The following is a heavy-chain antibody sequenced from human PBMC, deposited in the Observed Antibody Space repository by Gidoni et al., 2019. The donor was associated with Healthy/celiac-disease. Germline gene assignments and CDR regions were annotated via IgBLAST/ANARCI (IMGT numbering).Heavy chain of an antibody. CDR2: IYYSGST. CDR3: ARHSSSWYLAGFDY. D-gene: IGHD6-13*01. CDR1: VCSIRSSRYY. Sequence: QLPLQESGPGLVKPSETLSLTCTVSVCSIRSSRYYWGWIRQPPGKGLEWIGSIYYSGSTYYNPSLKSRVTISVDTSKNQFSLKLSSVTAADTAVYYCARHSSSWYLAGFDYWGQGTLVTVSS. J-gene: IGHJ4*02. V-gene: IGHV4-39*01.